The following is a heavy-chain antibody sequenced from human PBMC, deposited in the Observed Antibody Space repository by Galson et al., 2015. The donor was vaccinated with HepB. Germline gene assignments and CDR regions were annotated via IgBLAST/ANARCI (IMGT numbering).Heavy chain of an antibody. Sequence: SLRLSCAASGFRFSNYGMHWVRQAPGKGLEWVSAIQSDGSKKYYADSVEGRFTISRDDSKNTVYLQMDSLTAEDTAVYYCARDDCYSPSCLNVWGEETAVTVSS. CDR1: GFRFSNYG. CDR2: IQSDGSKK. V-gene: IGHV3-33*01. D-gene: IGHD2-2*01. CDR3: ARDDCYSPSCLNV. J-gene: IGHJ6*04.